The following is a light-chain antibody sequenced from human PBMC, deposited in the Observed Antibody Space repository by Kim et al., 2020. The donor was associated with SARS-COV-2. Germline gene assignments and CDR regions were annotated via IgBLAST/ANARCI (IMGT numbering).Light chain of an antibody. Sequence: GQSVTISCTGTSSDVGGYNYVSWYQQHPGKAPKLMIYEVSKRPSGVPDRFSGSKSGNTASLTVSGLQAEDEADYYCISYAGSNNLGFGGGTQLTVL. V-gene: IGLV2-8*01. J-gene: IGLJ3*02. CDR2: EVS. CDR3: ISYAGSNNLG. CDR1: SSDVGGYNY.